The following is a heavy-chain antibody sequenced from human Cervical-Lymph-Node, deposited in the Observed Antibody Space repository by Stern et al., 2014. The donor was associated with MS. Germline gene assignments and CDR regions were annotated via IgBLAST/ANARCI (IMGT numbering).Heavy chain of an antibody. J-gene: IGHJ4*02. D-gene: IGHD3-10*01. CDR1: AYTITDYY. Sequence: QVQLVQSWAEVKKPGASVKVSCKASAYTITDYYTHWVRQAPGHGLERMGWINPNSGGTYSAQKFQGRLTMTRDTSISTAYMELSSLRSDDTAVYYCARGGGYSYSTLDYWGQGTQVTVSS. CDR2: INPNSGGT. V-gene: IGHV1-2*02. CDR3: ARGGGYSYSTLDY.